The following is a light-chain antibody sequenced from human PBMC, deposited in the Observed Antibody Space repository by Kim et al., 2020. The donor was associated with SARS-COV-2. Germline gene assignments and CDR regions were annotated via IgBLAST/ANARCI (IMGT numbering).Light chain of an antibody. CDR3: QSYNRDNVI. J-gene: IGLJ2*01. CDR2: EDD. V-gene: IGLV6-57*03. CDR1: NGSIDDKY. Sequence: GKARTLSCTRSNGSIDDKYVQWYQQRPGGVPATVIYEDDQRPSGVSDRFSGSIDNSSNSASLTISVLRTEDEADYYCQSYNRDNVIFGGGTQLTVL.